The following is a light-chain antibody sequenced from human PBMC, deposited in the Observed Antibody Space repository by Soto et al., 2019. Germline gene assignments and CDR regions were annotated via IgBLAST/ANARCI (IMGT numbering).Light chain of an antibody. CDR2: NNN. CDR3: AAWDGSLSGRFV. J-gene: IGLJ1*01. CDR1: SSNIGSNS. Sequence: QSVLTQPPSASGTPGQRVTMSCSGSSSNIGSNSVYWYQQLPGTAPKLLIYNNNHRPAGVPDRFSGSKSGTSGSLAISGLRSEDEADYFCAAWDGSLSGRFVFGTGTKVIV. V-gene: IGLV1-47*02.